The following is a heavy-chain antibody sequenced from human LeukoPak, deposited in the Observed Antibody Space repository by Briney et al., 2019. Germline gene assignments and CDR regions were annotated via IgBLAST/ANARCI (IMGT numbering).Heavy chain of an antibody. D-gene: IGHD5-12*01. CDR3: ARAPMAITTSAFPDAFDF. CDR2: VSYSGGT. Sequence: SETLSLTCTVSDDSVSGHYWSWIRQTPGKGLEWIGYVSYSGGTNYNPSPKRRVSISLDASKNQFSLKLSSPAAADPAVYYCARAPMAITTSAFPDAFDFWGQGTMVTVSS. V-gene: IGHV4-59*02. J-gene: IGHJ3*01. CDR1: DDSVSGHY.